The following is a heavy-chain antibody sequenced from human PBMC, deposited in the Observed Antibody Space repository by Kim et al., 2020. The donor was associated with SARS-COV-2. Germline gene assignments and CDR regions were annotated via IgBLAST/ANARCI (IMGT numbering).Heavy chain of an antibody. CDR1: GYTLTELS. Sequence: ASVKVSCKVSGYTLTELSMHWVRQAPGKGLEWMGGFDPEDGETIYAQKFQGRVTMTEDTSTDTAYMELSSLSSEDTAVYYCGTGPPYDSNWFDPWGQGTLVTVSS. CDR2: FDPEDGET. J-gene: IGHJ5*02. D-gene: IGHD3-22*01. CDR3: GTGPPYDSNWFDP. V-gene: IGHV1-24*01.